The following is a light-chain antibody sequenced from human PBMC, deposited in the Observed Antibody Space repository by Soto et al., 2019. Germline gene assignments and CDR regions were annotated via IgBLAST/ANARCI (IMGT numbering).Light chain of an antibody. CDR3: QKYNSAPLS. CDR1: QGIRNY. J-gene: IGKJ3*01. Sequence: DIQMTQSPSSLSASVGDRVTITCRASQGIRNYLAWYQQKSGKVPKLLIYAASTLQSGVPSRFSRSESRTDFTLTISSLQPEDVATYYCQKYNSAPLSFGPGTKGDIK. V-gene: IGKV1-27*01. CDR2: AAS.